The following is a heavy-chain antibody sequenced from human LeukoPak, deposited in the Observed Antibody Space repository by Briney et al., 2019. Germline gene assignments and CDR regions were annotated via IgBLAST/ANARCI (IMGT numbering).Heavy chain of an antibody. V-gene: IGHV3-48*03. J-gene: IGHJ4*02. CDR3: ARCPYSSGSPIDY. CDR2: ISSSGSTI. D-gene: IGHD6-19*01. Sequence: GGSLRPSCAASGFTFSSCEMNWVRQAPGKGLEWVSYISSSGSTIYYADSVKGRFTISRDNAKNSLYLQMNSLRAEDTAVYYCARCPYSSGSPIDYWGQGTLVTVSS. CDR1: GFTFSSCE.